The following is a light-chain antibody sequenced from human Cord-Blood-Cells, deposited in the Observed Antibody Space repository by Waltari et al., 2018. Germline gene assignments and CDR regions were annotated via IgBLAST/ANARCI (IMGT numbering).Light chain of an antibody. CDR3: LLSYSGAWV. Sequence: QAVVTQEPSLTVSPGGTVTLTCGSSTGAVTSGHYPYWFQQKPGHAPRTLIYDTSNKHSWTPARFSGSLLGGKAALTLSGAQPEDEAEYYCLLSYSGAWVFGGGTNLTVL. CDR1: TGAVTSGHY. J-gene: IGLJ3*02. V-gene: IGLV7-46*01. CDR2: DTS.